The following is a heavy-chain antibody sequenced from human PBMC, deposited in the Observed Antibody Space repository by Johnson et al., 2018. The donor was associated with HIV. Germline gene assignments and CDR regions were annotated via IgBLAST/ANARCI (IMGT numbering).Heavy chain of an antibody. CDR2: IYSGAST. D-gene: IGHD3-10*01. Sequence: VQLVESGGGVVQPGRSLRLSCAASGFTVSSNYMNWVRQAPGKGLDWVSLIYSGASTYYADSVQGRLSISRNNSKNTLYLQMNSLRAEDTAVYYCARTSSGSRNALDIWGLGTMVTVSS. J-gene: IGHJ3*02. CDR1: GFTVSSNY. V-gene: IGHV3-66*01. CDR3: ARTSSGSRNALDI.